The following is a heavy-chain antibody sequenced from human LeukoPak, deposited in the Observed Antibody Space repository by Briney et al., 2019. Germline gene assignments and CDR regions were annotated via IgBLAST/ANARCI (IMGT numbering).Heavy chain of an antibody. V-gene: IGHV6-1*01. Sequence: SQTLSLTCAISGDSVSSNSAAWNWIRQSPSRGLEWLGRTYYRSKWYNDYAVSVKSRITINPDTSKNQFSLQLNSVTPEDTAVYYCARTTYCSGGSCSATKFDPWGQGTLVTVSS. CDR3: ARTTYCSGGSCSATKFDP. D-gene: IGHD2-15*01. CDR1: GDSVSSNSAA. CDR2: TYYRSKWYN. J-gene: IGHJ5*02.